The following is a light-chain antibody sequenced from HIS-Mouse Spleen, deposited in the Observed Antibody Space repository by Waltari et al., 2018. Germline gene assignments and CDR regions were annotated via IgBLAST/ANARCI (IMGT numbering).Light chain of an antibody. J-gene: IGLJ2*01. CDR2: CNS. CDR1: SSNIGAGYD. Sequence: QSVLTQPPSVSGAPGQRVTISCTGSSSNIGAGYDVHWYQQLPGTAPKLLIYCNSKRPSGVPDRFSGSKSGTSAALASTGLQAEDEADYCCQSYDSSLGGSVFGGGTKRTVL. V-gene: IGLV1-40*01. CDR3: QSYDSSLGGSV.